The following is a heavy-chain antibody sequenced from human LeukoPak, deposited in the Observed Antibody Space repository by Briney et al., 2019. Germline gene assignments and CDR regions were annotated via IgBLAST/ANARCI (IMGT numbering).Heavy chain of an antibody. CDR3: ARAWNYYGSGSYLDY. D-gene: IGHD3-10*01. CDR1: GGSISGYY. CDR2: IYYTGST. Sequence: SETLSLTCTVSGGSISGYYWTWIRQPPGKGLEWIGQIYYTGSTNYNPSLKSRLTMSVDTSKNQFSLRLSSVTAADTAVYYCARAWNYYGSGSYLDYWGQGTLVTVSS. V-gene: IGHV4-59*01. J-gene: IGHJ4*02.